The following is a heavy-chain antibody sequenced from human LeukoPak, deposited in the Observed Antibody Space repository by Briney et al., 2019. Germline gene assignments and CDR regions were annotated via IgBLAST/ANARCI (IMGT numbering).Heavy chain of an antibody. V-gene: IGHV4-34*01. CDR2: INHSGST. D-gene: IGHD3-16*01. CDR3: ARGTMDVWYYMDV. Sequence: SETLSLTCAVYGGSFSGYYWSWIRQPPGKGLEWIGEINHSGSTNYNPSLKSRVTISVDTSKNQFSLKLSSVTAADTAVYYCARGTMDVWYYMDVWGKGTTVTVSS. J-gene: IGHJ6*03. CDR1: GGSFSGYY.